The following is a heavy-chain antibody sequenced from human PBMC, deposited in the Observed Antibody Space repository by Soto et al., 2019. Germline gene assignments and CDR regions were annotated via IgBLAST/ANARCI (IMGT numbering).Heavy chain of an antibody. CDR2: ISGSGGSP. CDR1: GFSFSIYT. J-gene: IGHJ4*01. CDR3: AKARCTGDTCFVPDY. D-gene: IGHD2-8*02. Sequence: GFLRLSCAASGFSFSIYTMAWVRQAPGRGLEWVSSISGSGGSPSYADSVQGRFIISRDNPRNTVSLQMNRLRAEDTATYYCAKARCTGDTCFVPDYWGHGRLVTVSS. V-gene: IGHV3-23*01.